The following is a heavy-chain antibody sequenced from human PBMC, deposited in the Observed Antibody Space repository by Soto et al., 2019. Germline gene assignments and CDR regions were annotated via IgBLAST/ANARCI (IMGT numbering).Heavy chain of an antibody. CDR1: GGSISSGDYY. CDR3: ARGIAPRLLGY. J-gene: IGHJ4*02. V-gene: IGHV4-30-4*01. CDR2: IYYSGST. D-gene: IGHD3-16*01. Sequence: SETLSLTCTVSGGSISSGDYYWSWIRQPPGKGLEWIGYIYYSGSTYYNPSLKSRVTISVDTSKNQFSLKLSSVTAADTAVYYCARGIAPRLLGYWGQGTLVIVSS.